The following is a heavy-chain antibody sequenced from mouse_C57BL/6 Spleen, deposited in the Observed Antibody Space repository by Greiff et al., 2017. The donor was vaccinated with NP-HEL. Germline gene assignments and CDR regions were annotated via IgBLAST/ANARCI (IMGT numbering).Heavy chain of an antibody. V-gene: IGHV1-15*01. D-gene: IGHD2-1*01. CDR3: TRNLLDY. CDR1: GYTFTDYE. CDR2: IDPETGGT. J-gene: IGHJ2*01. Sequence: QVQLQQSGAELVRPGASVTLSCKASGYTFTDYEMHWVKQTPVHGLEWIGAIDPETGGTAYNQKFMGMVILTADKSASTAYMELRSLTSEDSAVLYCTRNLLDYWGQGTTLTVSS.